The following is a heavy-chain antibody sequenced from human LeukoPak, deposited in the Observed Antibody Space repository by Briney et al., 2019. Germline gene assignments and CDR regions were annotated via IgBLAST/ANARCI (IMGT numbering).Heavy chain of an antibody. D-gene: IGHD4-17*01. Sequence: SETLSLTCTVSGGSISSYYWSWIRQPPGKGLEWIGYIYYSGSTNYNPSLKSRVTISVDTSKNQFSLKLSSVTAADTAVYYCARGVRSYGDSYFDYWGQGTLVTVSS. V-gene: IGHV4-59*01. J-gene: IGHJ4*02. CDR1: GGSISSYY. CDR2: IYYSGST. CDR3: ARGVRSYGDSYFDY.